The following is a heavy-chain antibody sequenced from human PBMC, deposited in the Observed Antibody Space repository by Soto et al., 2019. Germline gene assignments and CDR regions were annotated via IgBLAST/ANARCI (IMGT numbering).Heavy chain of an antibody. CDR3: ARWYSSGYIDY. J-gene: IGHJ4*03. Sequence: QVQLVQSGAEVKKPGASVKVSCKASGYIFTTYHLHWVRQASGQGLEWMGVINPSAGTTTYAQKFQGRITVTRDTSTNTGSLELSGLTSEDTAVYYCARWYSSGYIDYGGQGTLVTVSS. D-gene: IGHD6-19*01. CDR1: GYIFTTYH. V-gene: IGHV1-46*01. CDR2: INPSAGTT.